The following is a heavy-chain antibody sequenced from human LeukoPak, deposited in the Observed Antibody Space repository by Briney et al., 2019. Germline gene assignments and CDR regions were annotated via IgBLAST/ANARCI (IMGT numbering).Heavy chain of an antibody. CDR3: ATDRGGSGWGLKGY. J-gene: IGHJ4*02. Sequence: ASVKVPCKASGYTFTSYDINWVRQATGQGLEWMGWMNPNSGNTGYAQKFQGRVTMTENTSTDTAYMELSSLRSEDTAVYYCATDRGGSGWGLKGYWGQGTLVTVSS. CDR1: GYTFTSYD. CDR2: MNPNSGNT. V-gene: IGHV1-8*01. D-gene: IGHD6-19*01.